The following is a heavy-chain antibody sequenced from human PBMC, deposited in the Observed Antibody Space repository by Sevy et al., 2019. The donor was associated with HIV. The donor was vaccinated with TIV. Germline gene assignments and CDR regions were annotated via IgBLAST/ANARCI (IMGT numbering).Heavy chain of an antibody. CDR3: AKDLGCSSTSCYAPYGMDV. Sequence: GGSLRLSCAASGFTFSNHGMHWVRQVPGKGLEWVAFIRYDGSNEYYADSVKGRFTISRDNSKNTLYLQMNSLRAEDTAVYYCAKDLGCSSTSCYAPYGMDVWGQGTTVTVSS. CDR2: IRYDGSNE. J-gene: IGHJ6*02. CDR1: GFTFSNHG. V-gene: IGHV3-30*02. D-gene: IGHD2-2*01.